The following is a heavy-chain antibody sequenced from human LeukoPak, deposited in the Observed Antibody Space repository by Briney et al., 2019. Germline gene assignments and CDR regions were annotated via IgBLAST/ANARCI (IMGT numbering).Heavy chain of an antibody. V-gene: IGHV3-30*04. CDR1: GFTFSSYA. J-gene: IGHJ4*02. CDR2: ISYDGSNK. D-gene: IGHD1-1*01. CDR3: ATANGGPFDY. Sequence: GGSLRLSCVVSGFTFSSYAMHWVRQAPGKGLEWVAVISYDGSNKYYADSVKGRFTISRDNSKNTLYLQMNSLRAEDTAVYYCATANGGPFDYWGQGTLVTVSS.